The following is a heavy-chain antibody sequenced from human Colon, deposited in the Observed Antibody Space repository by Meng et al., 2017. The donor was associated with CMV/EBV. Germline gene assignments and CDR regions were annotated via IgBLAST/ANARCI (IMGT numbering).Heavy chain of an antibody. CDR3: ARDHSSEPEWYFDL. D-gene: IGHD2/OR15-2a*01. V-gene: IGHV3-23*01. J-gene: IGHJ2*01. CDR1: GFTFSSHA. Sequence: GESLKISCAESGFTFSSHAMSWVRQAPGKGLEWVSAISGSGASTNYADSVKGRFTISRDNSKNTLYLQMNSLRAEDTAVYYCARDHSSEPEWYFDLWGRGTLVTVSS. CDR2: ISGSGAST.